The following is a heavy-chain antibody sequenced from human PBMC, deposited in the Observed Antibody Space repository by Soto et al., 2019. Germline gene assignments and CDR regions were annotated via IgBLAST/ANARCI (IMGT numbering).Heavy chain of an antibody. J-gene: IGHJ6*02. CDR2: MNPNSGNT. Sequence: ASVKVSCKASGYTFTSYDTNWVRQATGQGLEWMGWMNPNSGNTGYAQKFQGRVTMTRDTSKNTIFLQMNSLKAEDTAVYYCAKDAYDSSGYKRRKYGMDVWGPGTTVTVSS. D-gene: IGHD3-22*01. CDR3: AKDAYDSSGYKRRKYGMDV. V-gene: IGHV1-8*01. CDR1: GYTFTSYD.